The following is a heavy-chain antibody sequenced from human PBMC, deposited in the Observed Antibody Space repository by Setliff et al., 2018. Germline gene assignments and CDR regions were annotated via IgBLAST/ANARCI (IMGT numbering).Heavy chain of an antibody. D-gene: IGHD3-22*01. J-gene: IGHJ4*02. CDR1: GYSFISYY. Sequence: ASVKVSCKTSGYSFISYYMYWVRQAPGQGLEWMGIINVSGGSASYEQKFQGRVTMTTDPSTSTAYMDLRSLRSDDTAMYYCARINFYDSTAYYYAPHYWGQGTLVTVSS. CDR2: INVSGGSA. CDR3: ARINFYDSTAYYYAPHY. V-gene: IGHV1-46*01.